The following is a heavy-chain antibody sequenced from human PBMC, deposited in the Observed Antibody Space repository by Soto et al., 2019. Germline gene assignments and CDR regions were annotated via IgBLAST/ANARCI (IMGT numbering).Heavy chain of an antibody. D-gene: IGHD3-22*01. CDR3: ARDGGYYYDSSGYYPYYFDY. Sequence: SVKVSCKASGGTFSSYAISWVRQAPGQGLEWMGGIIPIFGTANYAQKFQGRVTITADESTSTAYMELSSLRSEDTAVYYCARDGGYYYDSSGYYPYYFDYWGQGTLVTVSS. CDR1: GGTFSSYA. J-gene: IGHJ4*02. CDR2: IIPIFGTA. V-gene: IGHV1-69*13.